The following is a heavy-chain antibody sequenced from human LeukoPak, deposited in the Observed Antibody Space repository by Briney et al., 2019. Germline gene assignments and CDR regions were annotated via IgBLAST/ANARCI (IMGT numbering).Heavy chain of an antibody. CDR2: INHSGST. CDR3: ARGNCSGGSCYSFHYYYGMDV. CDR1: GGSFSGYY. J-gene: IGHJ6*02. V-gene: IGHV4-34*01. D-gene: IGHD2-15*01. Sequence: SETLSLTCAVYGGSFSGYYWSWIRQPPGKGLEWIGEINHSGSTNYNPSLKSRVTISVDTSKNQFSLKLSSVTAADTAVYYCARGNCSGGSCYSFHYYYGMDVWGQGTTVTVSS.